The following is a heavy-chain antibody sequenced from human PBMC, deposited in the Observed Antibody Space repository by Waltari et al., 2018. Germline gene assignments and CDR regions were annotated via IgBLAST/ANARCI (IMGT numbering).Heavy chain of an antibody. CDR2: INHSGST. J-gene: IGHJ4*02. V-gene: IGHV4-34*01. CDR1: GGSFSGYY. CDR3: ARGGYYYDSSGYYYFGLSDY. Sequence: QVQLQQWGAGLLKPSETLSLTCAVYGGSFSGYYWSWIRQPPGKGLEWSGEINHSGSTNYNPSLKSRVTISVDTSKNQFSLKLSSVTAADTAVYYCARGGYYYDSSGYYYFGLSDYWGQGTLVTVSS. D-gene: IGHD3-22*01.